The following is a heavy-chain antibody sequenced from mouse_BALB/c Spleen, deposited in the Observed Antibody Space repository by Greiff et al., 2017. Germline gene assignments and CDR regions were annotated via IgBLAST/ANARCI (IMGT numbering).Heavy chain of an antibody. V-gene: IGHV5-4*02. CDR1: GFTFSDYY. J-gene: IGHJ3*01. CDR3: AREDGSSYGGFAY. D-gene: IGHD1-1*01. CDR2: ISDGGSYT. Sequence: EVHLVESGGGLVKPGGSLKLSCAASGFTFSDYYMYWVRQTPEKRLEWVATISDGGSYTYYPDSVKGRFTISRDNAKNNLYLQMSSLKSEDTAMYYCAREDGSSYGGFAYWGQGTLVTVSA.